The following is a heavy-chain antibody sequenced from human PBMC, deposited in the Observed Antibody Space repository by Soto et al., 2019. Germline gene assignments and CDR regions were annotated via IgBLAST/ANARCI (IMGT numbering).Heavy chain of an antibody. CDR1: GGSINTFY. D-gene: IGHD5-12*01. Sequence: QVRLQESGPGLLKPSETLSLTCTVSGGSINTFYWSWVRQPAGKGLEWIGRIFSSGSTSFNPSLESRVAMSLDTSKNHFSLNLSSVTAADMAVYYCAREGSYSAYNFAHGIQLWSFDFWGQGALVTVSS. V-gene: IGHV4-4*07. J-gene: IGHJ4*02. CDR3: AREGSYSAYNFAHGIQLWSFDF. CDR2: IFSSGST.